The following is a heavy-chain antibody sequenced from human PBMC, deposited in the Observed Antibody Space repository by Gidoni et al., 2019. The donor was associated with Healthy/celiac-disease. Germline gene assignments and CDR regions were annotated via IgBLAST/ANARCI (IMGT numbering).Heavy chain of an antibody. D-gene: IGHD6-6*01. J-gene: IGHJ3*02. CDR3: ARYEPSMAARPSAFDI. CDR2: IYPGDSDT. Sequence: EVQLVQSGAEVKKPGESLKISCKGSGYSFTSYWIGWVRQMPGKGLEGRGNIYPGDSDTRYSPSFQGQVTISADKSISTANLQWSSLKASDTAMYYCARYEPSMAARPSAFDIWGQGTMVTVSS. CDR1: GYSFTSYW. V-gene: IGHV5-51*03.